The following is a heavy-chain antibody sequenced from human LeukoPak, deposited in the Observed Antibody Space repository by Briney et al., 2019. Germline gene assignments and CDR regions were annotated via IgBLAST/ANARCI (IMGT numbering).Heavy chain of an antibody. CDR2: IYPGDSDT. Sequence: GESLKISCKDSGYSFTNYWIGWVRQMPGKGLEWMGIIYPGDSDTRYSPSFQGQVTISADKSISTAYLQWSSLKASDTAMYYCARQGICSTTGCYSDYWGQGTLVTVSS. D-gene: IGHD2-2*02. CDR1: GYSFTNYW. V-gene: IGHV5-51*01. CDR3: ARQGICSTTGCYSDY. J-gene: IGHJ4*02.